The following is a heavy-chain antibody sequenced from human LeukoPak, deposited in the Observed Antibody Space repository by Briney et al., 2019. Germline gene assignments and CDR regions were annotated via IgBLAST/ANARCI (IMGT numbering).Heavy chain of an antibody. J-gene: IGHJ4*02. CDR3: ARAGISGDPFDY. Sequence: ASVKVSCKVSGYTLTELSMHWVRQAPGKGLEWMGGFDPEDGETIYAQKFQGRVTITTDESTSTAYMERSSLRSEDTAVYYCARAGISGDPFDYWGQGTLVTVSS. V-gene: IGHV1-24*01. D-gene: IGHD4-17*01. CDR1: GYTLTELS. CDR2: FDPEDGET.